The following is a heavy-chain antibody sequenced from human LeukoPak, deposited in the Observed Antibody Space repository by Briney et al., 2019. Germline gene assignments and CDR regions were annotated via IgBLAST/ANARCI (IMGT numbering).Heavy chain of an antibody. J-gene: IGHJ5*02. Sequence: SETLSLTCAVYGGSFSGYYWSWIRQPPGKGLEWIGEINHSGSTNYNPSLKNRVTISREKSKNQFSLKLSSVTTADTAVYYCARGKGQVTMVRGVIRWFDPWGQGTLVTVSS. V-gene: IGHV4-34*01. CDR3: ARGKGQVTMVRGVIRWFDP. D-gene: IGHD3-10*01. CDR1: GGSFSGYY. CDR2: INHSGST.